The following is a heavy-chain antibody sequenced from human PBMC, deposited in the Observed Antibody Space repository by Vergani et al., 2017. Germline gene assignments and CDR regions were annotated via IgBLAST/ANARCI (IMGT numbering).Heavy chain of an antibody. CDR2: IIPIFGTA. Sequence: QVQLVQSGAEVKKPGSSVKVSCKASGGTFSIYAISWVRQAPGQGLEWMGGIIPIFGTANYAQKFQGRVTITADESTSTAYMELSSLRSEDTAVYYCARGDPYDILTGYYKGYYYGMDVWGQGTTVTVSS. V-gene: IGHV1-69*12. J-gene: IGHJ6*02. CDR1: GGTFSIYA. CDR3: ARGDPYDILTGYYKGYYYGMDV. D-gene: IGHD3-9*01.